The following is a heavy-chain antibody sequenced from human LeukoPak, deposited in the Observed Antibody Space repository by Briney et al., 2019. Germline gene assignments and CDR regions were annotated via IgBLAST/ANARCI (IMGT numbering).Heavy chain of an antibody. CDR1: GFTFSSYA. CDR3: ARVLGWDPSTYYYGSGSYSNFDY. D-gene: IGHD3-10*01. Sequence: GGSLRLSCAASGFTFSSYAMSWARQAPGKGLEWVANIKQDGSEKYYVDSVKGRFTISRDNAKNSLYLQMNSLRAEDTAVYYRARVLGWDPSTYYYGSGSYSNFDYWGQGTLVTVSS. V-gene: IGHV3-7*01. CDR2: IKQDGSEK. J-gene: IGHJ4*02.